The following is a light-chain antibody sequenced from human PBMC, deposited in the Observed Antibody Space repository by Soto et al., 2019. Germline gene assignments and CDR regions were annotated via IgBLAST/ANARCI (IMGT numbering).Light chain of an antibody. CDR1: QSISNY. J-gene: IGKJ5*01. CDR2: SKS. CDR3: QQCYNTPQT. Sequence: QLTQFPSSLAASVGARVPITCRASQSISNYLNWYQQVPGKAPKLLIYSKSTLQSGVPSRFSGSGSGTDFTLTISSLQPEDFATYYCQQCYNTPQTFGQGTRLEI. V-gene: IGKV1-39*01.